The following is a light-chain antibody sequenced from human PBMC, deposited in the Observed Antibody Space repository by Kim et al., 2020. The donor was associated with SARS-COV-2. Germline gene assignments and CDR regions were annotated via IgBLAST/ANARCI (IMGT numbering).Light chain of an antibody. CDR3: QTWGTGIRV. V-gene: IGLV4-69*01. Sequence: ASVKLTCTRGSGHSSYAIVWHQQQPERGPRYLMRLNSDGSHTKGDGVPDRFSGSSSGAEHYLTISSLQSEDEAGYYCQTWGTGIRVFGGGTQLTVL. CDR1: SGHSSYA. J-gene: IGLJ3*02. CDR2: LNSDGSH.